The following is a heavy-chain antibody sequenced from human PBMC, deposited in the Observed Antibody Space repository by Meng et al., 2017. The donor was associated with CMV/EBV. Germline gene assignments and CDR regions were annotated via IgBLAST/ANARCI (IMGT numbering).Heavy chain of an antibody. J-gene: IGHJ6*02. V-gene: IGHV3-48*03. CDR3: ARNGGDRGAAAPWLIYYYYGMDV. Sequence: LKISCAASGFTFSSYEMNWVRQAPGKGLEWVSYISSSGSTIYYADSVKGRFTISRDNAKNSLYLQMNSLRAEDTAVYYCARNGGDRGAAAPWLIYYYYGMDVWGQGTTVTVSS. CDR2: ISSSGSTI. CDR1: GFTFSSYE. D-gene: IGHD6-13*01.